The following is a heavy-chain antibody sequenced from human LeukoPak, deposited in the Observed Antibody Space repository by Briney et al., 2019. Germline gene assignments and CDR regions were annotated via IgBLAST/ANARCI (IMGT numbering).Heavy chain of an antibody. J-gene: IGHJ3*02. CDR2: IKQDGSEK. D-gene: IGHD3-22*01. Sequence: GGSLRLSCAASGFTFSNYWMSWVRQAPGKGLEWVASIKQDGSEKYYVDSVKGRFTFSRDNAKNSLYLQLNSLRAEDTAVYYCARGGLYYYDSSGYYNYAFDIWGQGTMVTVSS. V-gene: IGHV3-7*04. CDR3: ARGGLYYYDSSGYYNYAFDI. CDR1: GFTFSNYW.